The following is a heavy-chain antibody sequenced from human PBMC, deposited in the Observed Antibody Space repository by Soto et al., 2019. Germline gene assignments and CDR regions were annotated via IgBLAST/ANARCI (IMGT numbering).Heavy chain of an antibody. CDR3: AKGGQLLDQ. CDR2: MSSGGST. CDR1: GFIFSSYA. D-gene: IGHD5-18*01. J-gene: IGHJ4*02. Sequence: GGSLRLSCAASGFIFSSYAMSWVRQAPGKGLEWVSLMSSGGSTFYADSVKGRFTTSRDNSKNTLYLQMNSLRAEDTAVYYCAKGGQLLDQWGQGTLVTVSS. V-gene: IGHV3-23*01.